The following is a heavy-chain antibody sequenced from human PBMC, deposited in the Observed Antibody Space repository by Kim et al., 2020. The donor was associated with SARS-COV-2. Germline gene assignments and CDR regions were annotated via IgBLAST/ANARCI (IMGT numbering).Heavy chain of an antibody. CDR3: VIGPVVGPYGSSSFDY. D-gene: IGHD1-26*01. V-gene: IGHV4-59*01. J-gene: IGHJ4*02. CDR2: IYYSGST. CDR1: GGSISSYY. Sequence: SETLSLTCTVSGGSISSYYWSWIRQPPGKGLEWIGYIYYSGSTNYNPSLKSRVTISVDTSKNQFSLKLSSVTAADTAVYYCVIGPVVGPYGSSSFDYWGQGTLVTVSS.